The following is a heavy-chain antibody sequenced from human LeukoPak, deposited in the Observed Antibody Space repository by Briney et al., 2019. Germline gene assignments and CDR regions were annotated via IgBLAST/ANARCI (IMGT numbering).Heavy chain of an antibody. Sequence: SQTLSLTCAISGDSVSSNTAIWNWIRLSPSGGLEWLGRTYYRSKWCNDYTASVGSRITINPDTSKNQFSLQLNSVTPEDTALYYCARGFLKSGFDIWGQGTMVTVSS. D-gene: IGHD1-26*01. CDR2: TYYRSKWCN. CDR3: ARGFLKSGFDI. V-gene: IGHV6-1*01. J-gene: IGHJ3*02. CDR1: GDSVSSNTAI.